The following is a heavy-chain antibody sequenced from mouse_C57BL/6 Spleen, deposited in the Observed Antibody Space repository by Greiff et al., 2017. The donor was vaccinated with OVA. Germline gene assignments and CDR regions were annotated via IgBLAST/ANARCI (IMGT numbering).Heavy chain of an antibody. Sequence: QVQLQQPGAELVRPGSSVKLSCKASGYTFTSYWMHWVKQRPIQGLEWIGNIDPSDSETHYNQKFKDKATLTVDKSSSTAYMQLSRLTSEDSAVYYCARSGSYGSSYELYFDVWGTGTTVSVSS. D-gene: IGHD1-1*01. J-gene: IGHJ1*03. CDR3: ARSGSYGSSYELYFDV. V-gene: IGHV1-52*01. CDR1: GYTFTSYW. CDR2: IDPSDSET.